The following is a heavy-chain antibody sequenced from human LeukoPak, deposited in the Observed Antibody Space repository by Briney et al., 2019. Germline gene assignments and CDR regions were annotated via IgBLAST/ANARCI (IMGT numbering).Heavy chain of an antibody. Sequence: RTGGSLRLSCAASGFTFSSYSMNWVRQAPGKGLEWVSYISSRGSTIYYADSVKGRFTISRDNAKNSLYLQMNSLRAEDTAVYYCARVPRWYVIDYWGQGTLVTVSS. CDR3: ARVPRWYVIDY. CDR1: GFTFSSYS. D-gene: IGHD4-23*01. J-gene: IGHJ4*02. V-gene: IGHV3-48*04. CDR2: ISSRGSTI.